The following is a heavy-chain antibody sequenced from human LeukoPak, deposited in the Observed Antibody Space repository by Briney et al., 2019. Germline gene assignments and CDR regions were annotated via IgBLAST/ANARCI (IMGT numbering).Heavy chain of an antibody. CDR1: GFSLSTSGVG. CDR2: IYWNDDK. J-gene: IGHJ6*02. CDR3: AHSNYGSGSSETNYYYYYGMDV. V-gene: IGHV2-5*01. D-gene: IGHD3-10*01. Sequence: SGPTLVKPTQTLTLTCTFSGFSLSTSGVGVGWIRQPPGKALEWLALIYWNDDKRYSPSLKSRLTIHKDPSKNQVVLTMTNMDPVDTATYYCAHSNYGSGSSETNYYYYYGMDVWGQGTTVTVSS.